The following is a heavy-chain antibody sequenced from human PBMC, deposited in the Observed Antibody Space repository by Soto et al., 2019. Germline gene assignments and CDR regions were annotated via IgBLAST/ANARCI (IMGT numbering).Heavy chain of an antibody. CDR3: AKAFNYDILTGPHY. Sequence: EVQLVESGGGLVQPGRSLRLSCAASGFTFDDYAMHWVRQAPGKGLEWVSGISWNGGSIGYADSVKGRFTISRDNAKNSLYLQMNSLRAEDTALYYCAKAFNYDILTGPHYWGQGALVTVSS. V-gene: IGHV3-9*01. CDR2: ISWNGGSI. D-gene: IGHD3-9*01. J-gene: IGHJ4*02. CDR1: GFTFDDYA.